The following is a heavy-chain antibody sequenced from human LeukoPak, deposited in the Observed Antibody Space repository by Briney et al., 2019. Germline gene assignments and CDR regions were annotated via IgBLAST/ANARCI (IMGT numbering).Heavy chain of an antibody. CDR1: GGSFSGYY. CDR3: AQYDFWSGSNYYYGMDV. V-gene: IGHV4-34*01. Sequence: PSETLSLTCAVYGGSFSGYYWSWIRQPPGKGLEWIGEIDHSGSTNYNPSLKSRVTISVDTSKNQFSLKLSSVTAADTAVYYCAQYDFWSGSNYYYGMDVWGQGTTVTVSS. J-gene: IGHJ6*02. CDR2: IDHSGST. D-gene: IGHD3-3*01.